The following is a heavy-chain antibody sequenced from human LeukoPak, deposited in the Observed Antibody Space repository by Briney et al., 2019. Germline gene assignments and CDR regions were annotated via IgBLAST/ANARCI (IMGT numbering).Heavy chain of an antibody. CDR1: GGSISSSYYY. Sequence: SETLSLTCTVSGGSISSSYYYWGWIRQPPGKGLEWIGSIYYGGSTYYNPSLKSRVTISVDTSKNQFSLRLGSVTAADTAVYYCARLLLYSGSLYYFDYWGQGTLVTVSS. V-gene: IGHV4-39*01. D-gene: IGHD1-26*01. J-gene: IGHJ4*02. CDR2: IYYGGST. CDR3: ARLLLYSGSLYYFDY.